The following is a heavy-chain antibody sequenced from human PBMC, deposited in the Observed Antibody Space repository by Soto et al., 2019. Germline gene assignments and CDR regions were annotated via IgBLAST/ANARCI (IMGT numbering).Heavy chain of an antibody. D-gene: IGHD2-15*01. CDR2: IIPIFGTA. Sequence: QVQLVQSGAAVKKPGSSVKVSCKASGGTFSSYAISWVRQAPGQGLEWMGGIIPIFGTANYAQKFQGRVTITADESTSTAYMELSSLRSEDTAVYYCARGLGDCSGGSCYSPDYYYGMDVWGQGTTVTVSS. CDR3: ARGLGDCSGGSCYSPDYYYGMDV. J-gene: IGHJ6*02. V-gene: IGHV1-69*12. CDR1: GGTFSSYA.